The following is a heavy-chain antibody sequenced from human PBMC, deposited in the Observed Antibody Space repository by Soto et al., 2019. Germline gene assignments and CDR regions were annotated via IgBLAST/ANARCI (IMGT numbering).Heavy chain of an antibody. CDR3: AKEPYSDFWSAYYYFDY. D-gene: IGHD3-3*01. CDR2: ISGSGGSA. J-gene: IGHJ4*02. Sequence: EVQLLESGGGLVQPGGSLRLSCAASGFTFGSHAMIWVRQAPGKGLEWVSAISGSGGSAYYADSVKGRFTISRDNSINTLYLQMNSLRAEETALYYWAKEPYSDFWSAYYYFDYWGQGTLVTVSS. CDR1: GFTFGSHA. V-gene: IGHV3-23*01.